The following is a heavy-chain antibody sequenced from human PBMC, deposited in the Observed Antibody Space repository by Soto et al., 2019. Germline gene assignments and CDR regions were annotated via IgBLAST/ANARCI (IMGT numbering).Heavy chain of an antibody. V-gene: IGHV4-31*03. Sequence: SETLSLTCTVSGGSISSGGYYWSWIRQHPGKGLEWIGYIYYSGSTYYNPSLKSRVTISVDTSKNQFSLKLSSVTAADTAVYYCARDSFSSTRYYYGMDVWGQGTTVTVSS. D-gene: IGHD2-2*01. CDR3: ARDSFSSTRYYYGMDV. CDR1: GGSISSGGYY. J-gene: IGHJ6*02. CDR2: IYYSGST.